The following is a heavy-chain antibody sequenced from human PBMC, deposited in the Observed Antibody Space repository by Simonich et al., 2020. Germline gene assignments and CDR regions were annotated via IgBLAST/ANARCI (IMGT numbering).Heavy chain of an antibody. J-gene: IGHJ4*02. D-gene: IGHD6-6*01. Sequence: QLQLQESGPGLVKPSETLSLTCTVSGGSISSSSYYWGWIRQPPGKGLAWIVIIYYSGSTYYNPSLKSRVTLSVDTSKNQFSLKLSSVTAADTAVYYCARWAYSSSYFDYWGQGTLVTVSS. V-gene: IGHV4-39*01. CDR1: GGSISSSSYY. CDR2: IYYSGST. CDR3: ARWAYSSSYFDY.